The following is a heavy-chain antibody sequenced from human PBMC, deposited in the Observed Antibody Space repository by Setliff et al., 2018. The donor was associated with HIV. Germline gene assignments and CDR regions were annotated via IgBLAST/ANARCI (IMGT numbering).Heavy chain of an antibody. Sequence: GASVKVSCKASNYTLINYGVSWVRQAPGQGLEWMGWIGSYSGYTIYAQKFQDRLTMTTDTSTTTASMELRSLRSDDTAVYYCARASSGDSPRWDITAVAGTYYYYYMDVWGKGTTVTVSS. CDR1: NYTLINYG. J-gene: IGHJ6*03. V-gene: IGHV1-18*01. CDR3: ARASSGDSPRWDITAVAGTYYYYYMDV. D-gene: IGHD6-19*01. CDR2: IGSYSGYT.